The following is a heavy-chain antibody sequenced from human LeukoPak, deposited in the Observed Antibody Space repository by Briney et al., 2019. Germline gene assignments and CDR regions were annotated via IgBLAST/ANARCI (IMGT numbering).Heavy chain of an antibody. V-gene: IGHV3-15*01. J-gene: IGHJ4*02. Sequence: GGTLTLSCAASGFTFSNAWMSWVRQAPGKGLEWVGRIKSKTDGGTTDYAGAVKGRFTISRDDSKNTLYLQMNSLETEDTAVYYCTTHLKDVAPTRFSVYWGQGTLVTVSS. D-gene: IGHD2-15*01. CDR2: IKSKTDGGTT. CDR3: TTHLKDVAPTRFSVY. CDR1: GFTFSNAW.